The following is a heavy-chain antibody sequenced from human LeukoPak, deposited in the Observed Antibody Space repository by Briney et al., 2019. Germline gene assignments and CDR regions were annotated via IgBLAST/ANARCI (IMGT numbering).Heavy chain of an antibody. D-gene: IGHD6-19*01. J-gene: IGHJ6*03. CDR3: TTLSGWYSYYYYYMDV. Sequence: GGSLRLSCAASGFTFSNAWMSWGRQAAGKGLEWVGRIKSKTDGGTTDYAAPVKGRFTISRDDSKNTLYLQMNSLKTEDTAVYYCTTLSGWYSYYYYYMDVWGKGTTVTVSS. CDR2: IKSKTDGGTT. CDR1: GFTFSNAW. V-gene: IGHV3-15*01.